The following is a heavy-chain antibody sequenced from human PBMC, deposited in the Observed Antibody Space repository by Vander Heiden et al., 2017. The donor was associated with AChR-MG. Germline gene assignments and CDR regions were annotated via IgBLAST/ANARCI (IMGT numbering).Heavy chain of an antibody. CDR3: VKGSGGDRPYYFDY. CDR1: GFTFYNYV. J-gene: IGHJ4*02. Sequence: EVQLLESGGGLVQPGGSLRVSCTASGFTFYNYVMSWVRQAPGKGLEWVSAITGHSQDTYYADSVKGRFSVSKDNSKNMLYLQMNRMRAEDTALYYCVKGSGGDRPYYFDYWGQGTLVTVSS. D-gene: IGHD3-10*01. CDR2: ITGHSQDT. V-gene: IGHV3-23*01.